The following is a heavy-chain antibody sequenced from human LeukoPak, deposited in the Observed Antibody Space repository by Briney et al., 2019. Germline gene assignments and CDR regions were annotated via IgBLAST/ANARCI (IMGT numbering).Heavy chain of an antibody. CDR3: AKRGVVIRVILVGFHKEAYYFDS. J-gene: IGHJ4*02. CDR2: ISGSGCST. V-gene: IGHV3-23*01. D-gene: IGHD2-21*01. CDR1: GITLSNYG. Sequence: GGSLRLSCAVSGITLSNYGMSWVRQSPGKGLEWVAGISGSGCSTNYADSVKGRFTISRDNPKNTLYLQMNSLRDEDTAVYFCAKRGVVIRVILVGFHKEAYYFDSWGQGALVTVYS.